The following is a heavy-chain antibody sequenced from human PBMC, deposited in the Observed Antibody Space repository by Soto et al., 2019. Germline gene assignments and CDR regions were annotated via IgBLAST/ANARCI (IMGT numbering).Heavy chain of an antibody. CDR1: GGTFSSYA. Sequence: SVKVSCKASGGTFSSYAISWVRQAPGQGLEWMGGIIPIFGTANYAQKFQGRVTITADKSTSTAYMELSSLRSEDTAVYYCARPSRNYSGSYYYYYGRDGWGQGTTVTVAS. CDR2: IIPIFGTA. J-gene: IGHJ6*02. D-gene: IGHD1-26*01. CDR3: ARPSRNYSGSYYYYYGRDG. V-gene: IGHV1-69*06.